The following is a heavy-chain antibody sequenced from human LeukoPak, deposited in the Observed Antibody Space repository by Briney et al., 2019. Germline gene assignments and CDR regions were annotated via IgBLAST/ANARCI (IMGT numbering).Heavy chain of an antibody. CDR3: AKDLRGGLYGMDV. D-gene: IGHD3-10*01. Sequence: GGPLRLSCAASGFTFSSYAMSWVRQAPGKGLEWVSTISGSGGSTYYADSVKGRFTISRDNSKNTLYLQMNSLRAEDTAVYYCAKDLRGGLYGMDVWGQGTTVTVSS. CDR1: GFTFSSYA. CDR2: ISGSGGST. V-gene: IGHV3-23*01. J-gene: IGHJ6*02.